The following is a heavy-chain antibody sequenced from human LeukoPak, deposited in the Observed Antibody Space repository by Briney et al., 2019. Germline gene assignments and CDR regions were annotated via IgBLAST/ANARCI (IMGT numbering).Heavy chain of an antibody. CDR3: ARESICGSTSCPCDY. Sequence: ASVKVSCKASRYTFTGHYIHWMRQAPGQGLEWMGGIHPKSGDTNHAQKFQGRVTMTRDTSIDTAYMELRSLTSDDTAVYFCARESICGSTSCPCDYWGQGTLVTVSS. V-gene: IGHV1-2*02. CDR2: IHPKSGDT. D-gene: IGHD2-2*01. J-gene: IGHJ4*02. CDR1: RYTFTGHY.